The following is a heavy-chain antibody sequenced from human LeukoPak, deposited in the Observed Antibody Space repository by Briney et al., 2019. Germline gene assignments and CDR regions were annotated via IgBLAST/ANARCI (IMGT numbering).Heavy chain of an antibody. CDR2: IYYSGST. Sequence: PSETLSLTCTVSGGSISSSSYYWGWIRQPPGKGLEWIGSIYYSGSTYYNPSLKSRATISVDTSKNQFSLKLSSVTAADTAVYYCARLEPNLYCSGGSCYEDYWGQGTLVTVSS. D-gene: IGHD2-15*01. J-gene: IGHJ4*02. CDR1: GGSISSSSYY. CDR3: ARLEPNLYCSGGSCYEDY. V-gene: IGHV4-39*01.